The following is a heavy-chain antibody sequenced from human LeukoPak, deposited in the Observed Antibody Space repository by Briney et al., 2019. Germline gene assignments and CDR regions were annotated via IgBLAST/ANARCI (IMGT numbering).Heavy chain of an antibody. CDR2: ISYDGSNK. D-gene: IGHD4-23*01. J-gene: IGHJ2*01. Sequence: PGRSLRLSCAASGFSFSTYGMEWVRQAPGKGLEWVAVISYDGSNKYYEDSVEGRFTISRDNSKNTVYLQMSSLRPDDTAVYYCAKGLWGATSGHSWYFDLWGRGTLVTVSS. CDR3: AKGLWGATSGHSWYFDL. CDR1: GFSFSTYG. V-gene: IGHV3-30*18.